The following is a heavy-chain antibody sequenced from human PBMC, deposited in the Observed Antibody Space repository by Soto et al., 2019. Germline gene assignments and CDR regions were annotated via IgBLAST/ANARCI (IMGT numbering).Heavy chain of an antibody. CDR2: ISGNGGRT. Sequence: VQLLQSGGGLVQPGGSLRLSCAASGFSFSSYAVGWVRQAPGKGLEWVSVISGNGGRTYYADSVKGRFIISRDNSKNTLFLQMDSLRGEDTAIYYCAKTKGNYCSGGSCYYFDKWGQGVLVTVSS. J-gene: IGHJ4*02. CDR3: AKTKGNYCSGGSCYYFDK. V-gene: IGHV3-23*01. D-gene: IGHD2-15*01. CDR1: GFSFSSYA.